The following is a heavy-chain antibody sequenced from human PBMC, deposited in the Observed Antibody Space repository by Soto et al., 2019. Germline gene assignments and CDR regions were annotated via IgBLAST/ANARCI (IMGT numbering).Heavy chain of an antibody. J-gene: IGHJ3*02. D-gene: IGHD3-22*01. CDR1: GGSISSYY. CDR2: IYYSGST. CDR3: ARTDYYYDISGYAPDAFDI. V-gene: IGHV4-59*01. Sequence: PSETLSLTCTVSGGSISSYYWSWIRQPPGKGLEWIGYIYYSGSTYYNPSLKSRVTISVDTSKNQFSLKLSSVTAADTAVYYCARTDYYYDISGYAPDAFDIWGRGTMVTVSS.